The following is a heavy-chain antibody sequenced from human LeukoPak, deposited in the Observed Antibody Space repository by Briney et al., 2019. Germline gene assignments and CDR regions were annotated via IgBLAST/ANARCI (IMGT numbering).Heavy chain of an antibody. V-gene: IGHV3-74*01. CDR3: AELGITMIGGV. CDR2: IQTDGSST. D-gene: IGHD3-10*02. Sequence: GGSLRLSCAASGFTSSSYWMHWVRQAPGKGLVWVSRIQTDGSSTNYADSVKGRFTISRDDAKNSLYLQMNSLRAEDTAVYYCAELGITMIGGVWGKGTTVTISS. CDR1: GFTSSSYW. J-gene: IGHJ6*04.